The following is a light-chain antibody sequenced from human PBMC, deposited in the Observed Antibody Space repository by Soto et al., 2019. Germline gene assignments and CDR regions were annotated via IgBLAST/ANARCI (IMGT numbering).Light chain of an antibody. J-gene: IGLJ3*02. CDR2: EVY. CDR1: SSDVGGYNY. Sequence: QSALTQPPSASGSPGQSVTFSCTGTSSDVGGYNYVSWYQQHPGKAPKLLIYEVYKRPSGVPDRFSGSKSGNTASLTVSGLQAEDEADYYCSSYAGSNQGVFGGGTKLT. CDR3: SSYAGSNQGV. V-gene: IGLV2-8*01.